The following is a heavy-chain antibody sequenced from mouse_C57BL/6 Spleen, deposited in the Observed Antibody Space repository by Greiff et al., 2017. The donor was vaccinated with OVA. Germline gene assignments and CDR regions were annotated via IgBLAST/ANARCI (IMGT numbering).Heavy chain of an antibody. V-gene: IGHV3-1*01. Sequence: EVQLVESGPGMVKPSQSLSLTCTVTGYSITSGYDWHWIRHFPGNKLEWMGYISYSGSTNYNPFLKSRISITHDTSKNHFFLTLNSVTTEDTATYYCARGGMGLPYWGQGTLVTVSA. CDR3: ARGGMGLPY. CDR1: GYSITSGYD. D-gene: IGHD2-4*01. CDR2: ISYSGST. J-gene: IGHJ3*01.